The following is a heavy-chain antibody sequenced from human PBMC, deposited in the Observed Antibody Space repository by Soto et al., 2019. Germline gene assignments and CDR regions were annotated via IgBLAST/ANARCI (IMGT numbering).Heavy chain of an antibody. J-gene: IGHJ6*02. Sequence: QVQLVESGGGVGQPGRSLRLSCAASGFTFISYGMHCVRQAPGKGLEWVAVISYDGSNKYYADSVKGRFTISRDNSKNTLYLQMNSLRAEDTAVYYCAKGPAIVLVPAAMNYYYGMDAWGQGTTVTVSS. V-gene: IGHV3-30*18. D-gene: IGHD2-2*01. CDR1: GFTFISYG. CDR2: ISYDGSNK. CDR3: AKGPAIVLVPAAMNYYYGMDA.